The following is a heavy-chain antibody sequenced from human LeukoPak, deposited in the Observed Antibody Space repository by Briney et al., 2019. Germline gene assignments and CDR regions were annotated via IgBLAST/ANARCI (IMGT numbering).Heavy chain of an antibody. CDR1: GFTFSSYW. CDR2: IKQDGSEK. CDR3: ARDERGYYDFWSGYGYYYGMDV. Sequence: GGSLRLSCAASGFTFSSYWMSWVRQAPGKGLEGVAHIKQDGSEKYYVDSVKGRFTISRDNAKNSLYLQMNSLRAEDTAVYYCARDERGYYDFWSGYGYYYGMDVWGQGTTVTVSS. D-gene: IGHD3-3*01. J-gene: IGHJ6*02. V-gene: IGHV3-7*01.